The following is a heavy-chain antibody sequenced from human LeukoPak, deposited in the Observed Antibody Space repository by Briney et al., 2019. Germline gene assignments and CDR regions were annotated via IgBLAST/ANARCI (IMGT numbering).Heavy chain of an antibody. Sequence: SETLSLTCTVSGGSISSYYWSWIRQPPGKGLEWIGDIYYSGSINYNPSLKSRVTISVDTSKNQFSLKLSFVTAADTAVYYCARGYYSGGSCYSTTPFDYWGQGTLVTVSS. J-gene: IGHJ4*02. CDR2: IYYSGSI. D-gene: IGHD2-15*01. V-gene: IGHV4-59*01. CDR1: GGSISSYY. CDR3: ARGYYSGGSCYSTTPFDY.